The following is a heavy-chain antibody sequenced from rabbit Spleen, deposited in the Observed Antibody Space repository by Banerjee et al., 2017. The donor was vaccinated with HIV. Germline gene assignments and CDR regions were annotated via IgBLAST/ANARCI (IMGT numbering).Heavy chain of an antibody. CDR3: ARAIVPWLGLTRLDL. Sequence: QLEESGGGLVQPGGSLKLSCKASGIDFTKYYITWVRQAPGKGLEWIGIIYAAKGSTDYASWVNGRFTISSDNAQSTVDLKMTSLTAADTATYFCARAIVPWLGLTRLDLWGPGTLVTVS. CDR1: GIDFTKYY. CDR2: IYAAKGST. V-gene: IGHV1S7*01. D-gene: IGHD4-1*01. J-gene: IGHJ3*01.